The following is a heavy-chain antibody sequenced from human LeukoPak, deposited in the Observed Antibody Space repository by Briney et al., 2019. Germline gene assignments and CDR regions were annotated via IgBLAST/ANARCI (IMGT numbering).Heavy chain of an antibody. CDR1: GFTVSSNY. CDR2: IYSGGST. Sequence: GGSLRLSCAASGFTVSSNYMSWVRQAPGKGLEWVSVIYSGGSTYYADSVKGRFTISRDNSKNTLYLQMDSLRVEDTALYYCAKSYSGTYYYSDYWGQGTLVTVSS. J-gene: IGHJ4*02. D-gene: IGHD1-26*01. V-gene: IGHV3-53*05. CDR3: AKSYSGTYYYSDY.